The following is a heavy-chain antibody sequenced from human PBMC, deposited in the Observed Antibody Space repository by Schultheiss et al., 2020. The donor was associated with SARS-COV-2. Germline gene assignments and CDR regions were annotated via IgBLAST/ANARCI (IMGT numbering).Heavy chain of an antibody. CDR1: GYSFTSYW. V-gene: IGHV5-10-1*01. Sequence: GDSLKISCKGSGYSFTSYWISWVRQMPGKGLEWMGRIDPSDSYTNYSPSFQGHVTISADKSISTAYLQWSSLKASDTAMYYCARHDSSGYYYFDYWGQGTLVTVSS. CDR2: IDPSDSYT. D-gene: IGHD3-22*01. CDR3: ARHDSSGYYYFDY. J-gene: IGHJ4*02.